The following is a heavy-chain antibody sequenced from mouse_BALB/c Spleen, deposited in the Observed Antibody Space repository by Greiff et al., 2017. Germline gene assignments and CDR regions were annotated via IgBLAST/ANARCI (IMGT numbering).Heavy chain of an antibody. CDR3: ARRLGGNPFAY. D-gene: IGHD2-1*01. J-gene: IGHJ3*01. CDR2: INPSTGYT. V-gene: IGHV1-7*01. Sequence: VQLQESGAELAKPGASVKMSCKASGYTFTSYWMHWVKQRPGQGLEWIGYINPSTGYTEYNQKFKDKATLTADKSSSTAYMQLSSLTSEDSAVYYCARRLGGNPFAYWGQGTLVTVSA. CDR1: GYTFTSYW.